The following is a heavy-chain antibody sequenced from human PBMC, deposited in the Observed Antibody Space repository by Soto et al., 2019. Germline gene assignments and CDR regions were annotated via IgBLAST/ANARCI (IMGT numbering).Heavy chain of an antibody. J-gene: IGHJ4*02. Sequence: QVQLVESGGDVVQPGRSLRLSCAASGFTFSSYGMHWVRQAPGKGLEWVAVISYEGRYQHYTDSAKGRFTISRDNSKNILYLQMNSLRADDTAVYYCAKEGQMKVSTSLDHWGQGTLVTVSS. V-gene: IGHV3-30*18. CDR3: AKEGQMKVSTSLDH. CDR2: ISYEGRYQ. CDR1: GFTFSSYG. D-gene: IGHD5-12*01.